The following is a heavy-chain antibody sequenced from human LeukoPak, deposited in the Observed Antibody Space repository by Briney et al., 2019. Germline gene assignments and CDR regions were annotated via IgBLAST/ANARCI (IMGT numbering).Heavy chain of an antibody. V-gene: IGHV6-1*01. Sequence: SQTLSLTCAISGDSVSSNSVTWNWIRQSPSRGLEWPGRTYYRSTWYNDYAVSVRGRITVNPDTSKNQFSLHLNSVTPEDTAVYYCARRLTQYDCFDPWGQGILVTISS. CDR3: ARRLTQYDCFDP. J-gene: IGHJ5*02. CDR1: GDSVSSNSVT. D-gene: IGHD2-2*01. CDR2: TYYRSTWYN.